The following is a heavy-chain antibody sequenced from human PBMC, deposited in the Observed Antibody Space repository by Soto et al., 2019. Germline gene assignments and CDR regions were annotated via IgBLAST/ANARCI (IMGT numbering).Heavy chain of an antibody. CDR1: GGSISSYY. V-gene: IGHV4-4*07. Sequence: PSETLSLTCTASGGSISSYYWSWIRQPAGKGLEWIGRIYTSGSTNYNPSLKSRVTMSVDTSKNQFSLKLSSVTAADTAVYYCARDIYYDSSGYSPFDYWGQGTLVTVSS. D-gene: IGHD3-22*01. J-gene: IGHJ4*02. CDR3: ARDIYYDSSGYSPFDY. CDR2: IYTSGST.